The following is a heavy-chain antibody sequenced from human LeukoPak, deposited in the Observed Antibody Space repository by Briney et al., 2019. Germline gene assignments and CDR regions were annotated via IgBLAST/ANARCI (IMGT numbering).Heavy chain of an antibody. Sequence: ASVRVSCKVSGYTLTELSMHWVRQAPGKGLEWMGGFDPEGGETIYAQKFQGRVTMTEDTSTDTAYMELSSLRSEDTAVYYCATRHDYGDYDLDYWGQGTLVTVSS. CDR3: ATRHDYGDYDLDY. D-gene: IGHD4-17*01. CDR1: GYTLTELS. V-gene: IGHV1-24*01. J-gene: IGHJ4*02. CDR2: FDPEGGET.